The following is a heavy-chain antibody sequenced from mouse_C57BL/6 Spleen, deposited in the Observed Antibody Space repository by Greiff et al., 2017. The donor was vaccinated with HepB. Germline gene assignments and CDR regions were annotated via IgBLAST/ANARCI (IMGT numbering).Heavy chain of an antibody. D-gene: IGHD2-1*01. CDR3: SLIYYGNYVGY. CDR1: YTFTDYYM. CDR2: YPGSGNTY. J-gene: IGHJ2*01. Sequence: VQLKQSGPELVKPGASVKMSCKASGYTFTDYYMHWVKQKPEKGLEWIGEIYPGSGNTYYNEKFKGKATLTADTSSSTAYMQLSSLTSEDSAVYFCASLIYYGNYVGYWGQGTTLTVSS. V-gene: IGHV1-83*01.